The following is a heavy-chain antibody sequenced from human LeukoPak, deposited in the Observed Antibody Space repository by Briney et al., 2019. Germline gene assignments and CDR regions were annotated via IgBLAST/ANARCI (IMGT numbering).Heavy chain of an antibody. CDR3: ARELVYYRSGLDY. CDR2: IKQDGSEK. D-gene: IGHD3-10*01. Sequence: PGGSLRLSCAASGFTFSSYWMSWVRQAPGKGLEWVARIKQDGSEKYYVGSVKGRFTISRDNAKNSLYLQMNSLRAEDTAVYYCARELVYYRSGLDYWGQGTLVTVSS. V-gene: IGHV3-7*01. J-gene: IGHJ4*02. CDR1: GFTFSSYW.